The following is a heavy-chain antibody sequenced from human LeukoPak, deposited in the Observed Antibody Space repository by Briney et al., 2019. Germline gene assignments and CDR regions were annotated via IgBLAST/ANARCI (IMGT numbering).Heavy chain of an antibody. V-gene: IGHV3-23*01. D-gene: IGHD3-3*01. CDR1: GFTFSNYW. Sequence: GGSLRLSCAASGFTFSNYWMHWVRQAPGKGLEWVSAISGSGGSTYYADSVKGRFTISRDNSKNTLYLQMNSLRAEDTAVYYCAKDVRFLEWLSNDYWGQGTLVTVSS. CDR2: ISGSGGST. CDR3: AKDVRFLEWLSNDY. J-gene: IGHJ4*02.